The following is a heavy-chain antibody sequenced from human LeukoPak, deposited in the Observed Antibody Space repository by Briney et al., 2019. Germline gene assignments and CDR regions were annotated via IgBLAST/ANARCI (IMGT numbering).Heavy chain of an antibody. J-gene: IGHJ4*02. D-gene: IGHD6-13*01. CDR1: GFTFSSYE. CDR2: ISSSGNTI. Sequence: GGSLRLSCAASGFTFSSYEMNWVRQAPGKGLEWVSYISSSGNTIYYADSVKGRFTISRDNAKNSLYLQMNSLRAEDTAVYYCAREREQQLAKSYFDYWGQGTLVTVSS. CDR3: AREREQQLAKSYFDY. V-gene: IGHV3-48*03.